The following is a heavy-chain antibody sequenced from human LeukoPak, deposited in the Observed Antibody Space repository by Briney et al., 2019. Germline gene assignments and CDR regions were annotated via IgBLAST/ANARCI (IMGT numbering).Heavy chain of an antibody. V-gene: IGHV3-20*04. D-gene: IGHD2-21*01. CDR1: GFAFDEHG. CDR2: SNWSWKST. J-gene: IGHJ4*02. CDR3: ARAPIPSPLYFDS. Sequence: GWAVTLSCTASGFAFDEHGMIGVGQVPGKGRDWVAGSNWSWKSTAYTDPLKGRFTISRDNAKNSLYLQMDSLRAEDPALYYCARAPIPSPLYFDSWGQGTLVTVSS.